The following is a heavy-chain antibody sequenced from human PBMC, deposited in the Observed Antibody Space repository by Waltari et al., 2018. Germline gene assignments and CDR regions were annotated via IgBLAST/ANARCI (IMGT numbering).Heavy chain of an antibody. CDR3: ARAPYSSSWTVRWFDP. D-gene: IGHD6-13*01. Sequence: QVQLQQWGAGLLKPSETLSLTCAVYGGSFSGYSWTWIRQSPGKGLECIGEINHSGSTTATPSLGGRVTISVDTSKSQFSLNLRSVTAADTAVYYCARAPYSSSWTVRWFDPWGQGIPVTVSS. J-gene: IGHJ5*02. V-gene: IGHV4-34*01. CDR2: INHSGST. CDR1: GGSFSGYS.